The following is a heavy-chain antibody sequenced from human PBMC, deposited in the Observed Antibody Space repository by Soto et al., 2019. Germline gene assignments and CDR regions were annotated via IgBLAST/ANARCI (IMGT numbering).Heavy chain of an antibody. Sequence: GGSLRLSCAASGFTFSSYGMHWVRQAPGKGLEWVAVISYDGSNKYYADSVKGRFTISRDNSKNTLYLQMNSLRAEDTAVYYCAKDSGGGNSPEAPFDYWGQGTLVTVSS. D-gene: IGHD2-21*02. J-gene: IGHJ4*02. CDR3: AKDSGGGNSPEAPFDY. V-gene: IGHV3-30*18. CDR2: ISYDGSNK. CDR1: GFTFSSYG.